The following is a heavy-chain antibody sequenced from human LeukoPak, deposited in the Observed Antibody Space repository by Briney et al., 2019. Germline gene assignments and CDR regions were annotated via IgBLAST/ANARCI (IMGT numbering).Heavy chain of an antibody. D-gene: IGHD3-16*01. CDR3: ASLGLGGGNDY. CDR1: GGTFSSYA. CDR2: IIPIFGTA. Sequence: GSTVKVSCKASGGTFSSYAISWVRQAPGQGLEWMGGIIPIFGTANYAQKFQGRVTITTDESTSTAYMELSSLRSEDTVVYYCASLGLGGGNDYWGQGTLVTVSS. V-gene: IGHV1-69*05. J-gene: IGHJ4*02.